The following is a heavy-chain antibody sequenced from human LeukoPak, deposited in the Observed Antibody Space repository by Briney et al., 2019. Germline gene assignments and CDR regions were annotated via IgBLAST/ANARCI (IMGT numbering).Heavy chain of an antibody. CDR3: ARNLGSDSS. V-gene: IGHV3-74*01. Sequence: GGSLRLSCAASGFTFNSYWMHWVRQAPGKGLVWVSRINGDGSSTRYADSAKDRFTISRDNAKNTLYLQMNSLRAEDTAMYYCARNLGSDSSWGQGTLVTVSS. CDR1: GFTFNSYW. J-gene: IGHJ5*02. CDR2: INGDGSST. D-gene: IGHD2-21*01.